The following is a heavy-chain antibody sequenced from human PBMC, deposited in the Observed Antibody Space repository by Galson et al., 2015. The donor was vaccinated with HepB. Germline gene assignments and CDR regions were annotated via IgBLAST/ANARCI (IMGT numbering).Heavy chain of an antibody. D-gene: IGHD5-18*01. V-gene: IGHV1-46*01. CDR1: GYTFTSYY. Sequence: SVKVSCKASGYTFTSYYMHWVRQAPGQGLEWMGIINPSGGSTSYAQKFQGRVTMTRDTSTSTVYMELSSLRSEDTAVYYCATSTAMGPFDYWGQGTLVTVSS. J-gene: IGHJ4*02. CDR3: ATSTAMGPFDY. CDR2: INPSGGST.